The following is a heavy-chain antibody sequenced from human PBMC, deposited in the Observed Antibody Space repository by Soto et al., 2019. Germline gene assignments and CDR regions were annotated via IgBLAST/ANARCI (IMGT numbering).Heavy chain of an antibody. CDR3: ARGGSSGSHELYYYYGMDV. V-gene: IGHV3-53*01. Sequence: GGSLRLSCAASGFTVSSNYMSWVRQAPGKGLEWVSVIYSGGSTYYADSVKGRFTISRDNSKNTLYLQMNSLRAEDTAVYYCARGGSSGSHELYYYYGMDVWGQGTTVTVSS. J-gene: IGHJ6*02. CDR1: GFTVSSNY. D-gene: IGHD6-19*01. CDR2: IYSGGST.